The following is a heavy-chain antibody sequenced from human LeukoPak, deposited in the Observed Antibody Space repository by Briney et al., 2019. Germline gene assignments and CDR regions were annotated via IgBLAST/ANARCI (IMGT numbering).Heavy chain of an antibody. D-gene: IGHD3-22*01. J-gene: IGHJ4*02. Sequence: LRLSCAASGFTFDDYAMHWVRQAPGKGLEWIGYIYYSGNTNYNPSLKSRVTISVDRSKNQFSLKLSSVTAADTAVYYCARVFPANYYDSSGYFDYWGQGTLVTVSS. CDR2: IYYSGNT. V-gene: IGHV4-30-2*01. CDR3: ARVFPANYYDSSGYFDY. CDR1: GFTFDDYA.